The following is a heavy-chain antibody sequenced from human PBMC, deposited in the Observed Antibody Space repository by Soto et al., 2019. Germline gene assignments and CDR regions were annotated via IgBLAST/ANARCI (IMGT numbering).Heavy chain of an antibody. CDR3: ARIQHGYYVFAI. J-gene: IGHJ3*02. Sequence: GGSLRLSCASSGFTFSIYSMDWARQATRKGLEWVSSISSSSSYIYYADSVKGRFTISRDNAKNSLYLQMNSLRAEDTAVYYCARIQHGYYVFAIWGQGTMVTVSS. CDR1: GFTFSIYS. D-gene: IGHD2-15*01. V-gene: IGHV3-21*01. CDR2: ISSSSSYI.